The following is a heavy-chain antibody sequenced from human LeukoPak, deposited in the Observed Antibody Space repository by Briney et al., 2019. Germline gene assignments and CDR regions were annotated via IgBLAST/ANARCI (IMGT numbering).Heavy chain of an antibody. D-gene: IGHD2-2*01. CDR3: ARLDCSSTSCYAFDY. CDR1: GDSVSSGSDY. Sequence: PPETLSLTCTVSGDSVSSGSDYCGCVRQPPGKGLGWLGYIYFSGSTTSHPSRKSRVTISVATSKNRFSLKLSSVTAADTAVYYCARLDCSSTSCYAFDYWGQGTLVTVSS. V-gene: IGHV4-61*03. J-gene: IGHJ4*02. CDR2: IYFSGST.